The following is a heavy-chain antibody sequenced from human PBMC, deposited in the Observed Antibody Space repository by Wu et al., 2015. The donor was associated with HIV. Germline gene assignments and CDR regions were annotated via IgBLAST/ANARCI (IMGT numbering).Heavy chain of an antibody. CDR1: GYTFTDYF. D-gene: IGHD2-15*01. CDR2: TNVNTGGT. CDR3: ARDELFRVDDAFDM. Sequence: QVQLVQSGADVKKPGDSVRVSCKTSGYTFTDYFMHWVRQAPGQGLEWMGWTNVNTGGTNYAPKFQGRVTMTRDTSISTAYMELSRLTSDDTAVYYCARDELFRVDDAFDMWGQGTMVIVSS. V-gene: IGHV1-2*02. J-gene: IGHJ3*02.